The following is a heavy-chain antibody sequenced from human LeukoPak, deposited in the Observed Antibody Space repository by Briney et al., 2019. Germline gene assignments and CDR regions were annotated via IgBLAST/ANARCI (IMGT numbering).Heavy chain of an antibody. V-gene: IGHV1-69*13. CDR3: AREWGLESSGYYYAY. CDR1: GGAFSRFT. D-gene: IGHD3-22*01. J-gene: IGHJ4*02. CDR2: ITPIFGTA. Sequence: SVKVSCKASGGAFSRFTISWVRQAPGQGFEWMGGITPIFGTANFAQKFQGRVSITADESTSTAFMELSSLRSEDTAVYYCAREWGLESSGYYYAYWGQGTLVTVSS.